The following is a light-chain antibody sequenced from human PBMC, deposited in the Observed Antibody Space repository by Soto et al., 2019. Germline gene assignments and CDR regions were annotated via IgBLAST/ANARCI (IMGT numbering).Light chain of an antibody. J-gene: IGKJ1*01. Sequence: ETVLTQSPATLSLSPGERATLSCRASQTIRNNYLAWYRQTPGQAPRLLIYGASNRATGIADRISGSGSGTDFTLIISRLEPEDFALYYCQQYGSSPWTFGQGTKPEIK. CDR2: GAS. CDR1: QTIRNNY. CDR3: QQYGSSPWT. V-gene: IGKV3-20*01.